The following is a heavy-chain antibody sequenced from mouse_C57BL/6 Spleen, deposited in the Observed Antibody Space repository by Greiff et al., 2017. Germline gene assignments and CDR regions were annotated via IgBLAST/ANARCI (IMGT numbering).Heavy chain of an antibody. CDR2: IDPETGGT. Sequence: QVQLQQSGAELVRPGASVTLSCKASGYTFTDYEMHWVKQTPVHGLEWIGAIDPETGGTAYNQKFKGKAILTADKSSSTAYMELRSLTSEDSAVYYCTRSPYYSKGGYFDVWGTGTTVTVSS. V-gene: IGHV1-15*01. CDR3: TRSPYYSKGGYFDV. CDR1: GYTFTDYE. J-gene: IGHJ1*03. D-gene: IGHD2-5*01.